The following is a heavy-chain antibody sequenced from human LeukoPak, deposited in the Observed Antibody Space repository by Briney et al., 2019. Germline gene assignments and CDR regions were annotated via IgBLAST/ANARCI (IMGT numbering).Heavy chain of an antibody. D-gene: IGHD4-17*01. Sequence: SETLSLTCTVSGGSISSGGYYWSWIRQPPGKGLEWIGYIYHSGSTYYNPSLKSRVTISVDRSKNQFSLKLSSVTAADTAVFYCARYDYATSFDYWGQGTLVTVSS. V-gene: IGHV4-30-2*01. CDR1: GGSISSGGYY. CDR2: IYHSGST. J-gene: IGHJ4*02. CDR3: ARYDYATSFDY.